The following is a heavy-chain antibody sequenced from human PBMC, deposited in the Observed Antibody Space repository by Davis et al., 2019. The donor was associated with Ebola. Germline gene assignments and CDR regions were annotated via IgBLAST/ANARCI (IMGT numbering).Heavy chain of an antibody. Sequence: PGGSLRLSCAASGFTFSDYYMSWIRQAPGKGLEWVSYISSSGSTIYYADSVKGRFTISRDNAKNSLYLQMNSLRAEDTAVYYCARDWPGQGSNDGDYVGYYYGMDVWGKGTTVIVSS. CDR3: ARDWPGQGSNDGDYVGYYYGMDV. CDR1: GFTFSDYY. CDR2: ISSSGSTI. D-gene: IGHD4-17*01. V-gene: IGHV3-11*01. J-gene: IGHJ6*04.